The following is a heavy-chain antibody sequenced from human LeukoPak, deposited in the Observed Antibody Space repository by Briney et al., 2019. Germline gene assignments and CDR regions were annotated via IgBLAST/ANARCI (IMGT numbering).Heavy chain of an antibody. CDR1: GGSISSYY. J-gene: IGHJ5*02. D-gene: IGHD6-19*01. CDR3: ARGQARLAWFDP. V-gene: IGHV4-59*01. Sequence: SETLSLTCTVSGGSISSYYWSWIRQPPGKGLEWIGYIYYSGSTNYNPSLKSRVTISVDTSKNQFSLKLSSVTAADTAVYYCARGQARLAWFDPWGQGTLVTVSS. CDR2: IYYSGST.